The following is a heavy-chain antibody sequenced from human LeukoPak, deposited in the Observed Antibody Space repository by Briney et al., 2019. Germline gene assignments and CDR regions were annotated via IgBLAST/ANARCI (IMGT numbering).Heavy chain of an antibody. D-gene: IGHD2-15*01. CDR2: ISGSGGST. CDR3: TTSGSLLLYGMDV. J-gene: IGHJ6*02. CDR1: GFTFSSYA. V-gene: IGHV3-23*01. Sequence: GGSLRLSCAASGFTFSSYAMSWVRQAPGKGLEWVSAISGSGGSTYYADSVKGRFTISRDNSKNTLYLQMNSLRAEDTAVYYCTTSGSLLLYGMDVWGQGTTVTVSS.